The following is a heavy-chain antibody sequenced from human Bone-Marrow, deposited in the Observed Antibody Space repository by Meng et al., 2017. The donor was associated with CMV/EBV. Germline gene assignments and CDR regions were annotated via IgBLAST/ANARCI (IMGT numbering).Heavy chain of an antibody. V-gene: IGHV4-59*01. CDR2: IYYSGST. D-gene: IGHD2-2*01. CDR3: ARVGAVGSSTPKDV. J-gene: IGHJ6*02. Sequence: SETLSLTCTVSGGSISSYYWSWIRQPPGKGLEWIGYIYYSGSTNYNPSLKSRVTISVDTSKNQFSLKLSSVTAADTAVYDRARVGAVGSSTPKDVWGQGTTVTVSS. CDR1: GGSISSYY.